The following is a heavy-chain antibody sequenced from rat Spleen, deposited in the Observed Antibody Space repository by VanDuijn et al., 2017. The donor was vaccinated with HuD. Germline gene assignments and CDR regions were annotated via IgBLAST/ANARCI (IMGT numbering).Heavy chain of an antibody. V-gene: IGHV2S63*01. Sequence: EVQLKESGPGLVQPSQTLSLTCTVSGFSLTDYSVHWVRQPPGKGLEWMGLMWTGGSTAYNSALKSRLSISRDTSKSQVFLKMNSLQTEDTAIYYCTRDRRDYDGTYYYDYWGQGVMVTVSS. CDR1: GFSLTDYS. CDR3: TRDRRDYDGTYYYDY. CDR2: MWTGGST. J-gene: IGHJ2*01. D-gene: IGHD1-12*02.